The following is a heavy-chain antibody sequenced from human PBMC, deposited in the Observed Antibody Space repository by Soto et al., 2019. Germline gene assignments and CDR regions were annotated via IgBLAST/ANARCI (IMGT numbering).Heavy chain of an antibody. D-gene: IGHD2-2*01. Sequence: SETLSLTCAVYGGSFSGYYWSWIRQPPGKGLEWIGEINHSGSTNYNPSLKSRVTISVDTSKNQFSLKLSSVTAADTAVYYCARGHRYCSSTSCYVRYYYYGMDVWGQGTTVTVSS. CDR1: GGSFSGYY. J-gene: IGHJ6*02. CDR3: ARGHRYCSSTSCYVRYYYYGMDV. V-gene: IGHV4-34*01. CDR2: INHSGST.